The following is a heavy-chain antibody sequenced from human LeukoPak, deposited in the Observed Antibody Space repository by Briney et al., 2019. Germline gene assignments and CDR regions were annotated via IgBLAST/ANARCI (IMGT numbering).Heavy chain of an antibody. CDR1: GGSISSSSYY. CDR3: ARLGDSSGYYYDY. V-gene: IGHV4-39*01. D-gene: IGHD3-22*01. CDR2: IYYSGST. Sequence: SETLSLTCTVSGGSISSSSYYWGWIRQPPGKGLEWIGSIYYSGSTYYNPSLKSRVTISVDTSKNQFSLKLSSVIAADTAVYYCARLGDSSGYYYDYWGQGTLVTVSS. J-gene: IGHJ4*02.